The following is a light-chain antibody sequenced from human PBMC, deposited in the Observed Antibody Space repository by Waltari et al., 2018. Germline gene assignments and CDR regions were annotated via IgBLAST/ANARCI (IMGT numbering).Light chain of an antibody. J-gene: IGKJ2*01. CDR2: RSS. V-gene: IGKV1-5*03. CDR1: QSVGTW. Sequence: DIQMTQSPSTLSASVGDRVTIACRASQSVGTWLAWYQQKPGKASKLLIYRSSSLESGVPSRFSGSGSGTEFTLTISSLQPDVFASYSCQQYSSFSTFGQGTKVDI. CDR3: QQYSSFST.